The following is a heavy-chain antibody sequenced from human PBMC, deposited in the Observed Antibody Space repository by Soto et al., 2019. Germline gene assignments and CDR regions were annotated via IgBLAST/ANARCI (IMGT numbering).Heavy chain of an antibody. V-gene: IGHV4-34*01. CDR2: INHSGST. CDR1: GGSFSGYY. CDR3: AREPRENYYYYYMDV. Sequence: SETLSLTCAVYGGSFSGYYWSWVRQPPGKGLEWIGEINHSGSTNYNPSLKGRVTISVDTSKNQFSLNLSSVTAADTVLYYCAREPRENYYYYYMDVGGKGTTVTVSS. D-gene: IGHD1-26*01. J-gene: IGHJ6*03.